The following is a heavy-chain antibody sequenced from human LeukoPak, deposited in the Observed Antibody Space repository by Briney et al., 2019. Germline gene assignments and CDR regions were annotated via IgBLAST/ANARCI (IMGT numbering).Heavy chain of an antibody. CDR1: GFTFSNTW. D-gene: IGHD6-6*01. CDR2: INSDGSEG. V-gene: IGHV3-7*03. CDR3: ARSSYSSSSSV. J-gene: IGHJ3*01. Sequence: GGSLRLSCAASGFTFSNTWMNWVRQAPGKGLEWVASINSDGSEGYYADVVKGRFTISRDNAKNSLYLQINSLRAEDTAVYYCARSSYSSSSSVWGQGTMVTVSS.